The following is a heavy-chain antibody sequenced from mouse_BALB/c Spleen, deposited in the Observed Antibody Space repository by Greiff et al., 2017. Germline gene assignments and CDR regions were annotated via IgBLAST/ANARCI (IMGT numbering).Heavy chain of an antibody. CDR3: ARIVYDGYYEYFDV. CDR2: INPYNDGT. Sequence: VQLKQSGPELVKPGASVKMSCKASGYTFTSYVMHWVKQKPGQGLEWIGYINPYNDGTKYNEKFKGKATLTSDKSSSTAYMELSSLTSEDSAVYYCARIVYDGYYEYFDVWGAGTTVTVSS. J-gene: IGHJ1*01. CDR1: GYTFTSYV. V-gene: IGHV1-14*01. D-gene: IGHD2-3*01.